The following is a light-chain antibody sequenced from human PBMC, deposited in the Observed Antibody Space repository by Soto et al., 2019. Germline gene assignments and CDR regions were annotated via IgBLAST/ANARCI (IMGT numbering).Light chain of an antibody. V-gene: IGKV4-1*01. CDR1: QDILHSSNNKNN. Sequence: DIVMTQSPDSLAVSLGERATINCKSSQDILHSSNNKNNFAWYQQKPGQPPKLLIFWASTRASGVPDRFSGSGSGTDVTLTISSLQAEDVAVYYCQQYYTTPWTFGQGTKVEIK. CDR3: QQYYTTPWT. CDR2: WAS. J-gene: IGKJ1*01.